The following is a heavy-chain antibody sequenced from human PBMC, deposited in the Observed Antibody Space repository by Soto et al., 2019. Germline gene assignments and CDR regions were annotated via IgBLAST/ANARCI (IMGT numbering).Heavy chain of an antibody. J-gene: IGHJ6*02. D-gene: IGHD2-2*01. CDR1: GYTFTGYY. V-gene: IGHV1-2*04. CDR2: INPNSGGT. Sequence: GASVKVSCKASGYTFTGYYMHWVRQAPGQGLEWMGWINPNSGGTNYAQKFQGWVTMTRDTSISTAYMELSRLRSDDTAVYYCARALRYCSSTSPGVCVIDVWGQGSTVTGSS. CDR3: ARALRYCSSTSPGVCVIDV.